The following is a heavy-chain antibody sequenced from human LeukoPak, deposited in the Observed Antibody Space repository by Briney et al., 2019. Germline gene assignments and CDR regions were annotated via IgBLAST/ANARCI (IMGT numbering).Heavy chain of an antibody. CDR3: ARDSSGWYYNYYGMDV. Sequence: ASVKVSCKASGYTFTSYDINWVRQATGQGLEWMGWMNPNSGNTGYAQKFQGRVTMTRNTSISTAYMELSSLRSEDTAVYYCARDSSGWYYNYYGMDVWGQGTTVTVSS. CDR2: MNPNSGNT. D-gene: IGHD6-19*01. CDR1: GYTFTSYD. V-gene: IGHV1-8*01. J-gene: IGHJ6*02.